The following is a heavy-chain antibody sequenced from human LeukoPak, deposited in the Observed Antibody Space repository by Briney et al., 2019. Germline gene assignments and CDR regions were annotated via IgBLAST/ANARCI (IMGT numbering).Heavy chain of an antibody. CDR3: ARAPRGAYGFGESPYYMDV. CDR1: GFTFSGSA. V-gene: IGHV3-73*01. CDR2: IRSKANSYAT. Sequence: GGSLRLSCAASGFTFSGSAMHWVRQASGKGLEWVGRIRSKANSYATAYAASVKGRFTISRDNAKNSVYLQMNSLRAEDTAVYYCARAPRGAYGFGESPYYMDVWGKGTTVTVSS. D-gene: IGHD3-10*01. J-gene: IGHJ6*03.